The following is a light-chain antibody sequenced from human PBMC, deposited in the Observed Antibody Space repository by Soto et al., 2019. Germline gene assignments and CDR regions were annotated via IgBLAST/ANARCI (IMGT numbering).Light chain of an antibody. CDR3: YSYTASDIWV. V-gene: IGLV2-8*01. CDR2: EVS. Sequence: QSVLTQPPSASGCPGQSVTISCTGTSSDMGAYNFVSWYQQHPGKAPKLMIYEVSKRPSGVPDRFSGSKSGNTASLTISGLQADDEADYFCYSYTASDIWVFGGGTKVTV. J-gene: IGLJ3*02. CDR1: SSDMGAYNF.